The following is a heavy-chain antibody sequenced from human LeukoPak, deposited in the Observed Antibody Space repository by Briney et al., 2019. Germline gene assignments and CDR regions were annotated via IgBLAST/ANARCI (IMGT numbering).Heavy chain of an antibody. Sequence: SETLSLTCIVSGGSISGYYWTWIRQPPGKGLEWIGYIYYSGDTKYNPSLKSRVTISVDTSKNQFSLKLSSVTAADTAVYYCARGYNYYDSSGYRFDYWGQGTLVTVSS. D-gene: IGHD3-22*01. CDR1: GGSISGYY. J-gene: IGHJ4*02. CDR2: IYYSGDT. CDR3: ARGYNYYDSSGYRFDY. V-gene: IGHV4-59*01.